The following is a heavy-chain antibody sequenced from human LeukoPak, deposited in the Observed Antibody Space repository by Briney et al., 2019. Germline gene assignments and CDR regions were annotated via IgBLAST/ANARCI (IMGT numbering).Heavy chain of an antibody. V-gene: IGHV4-59*01. Sequence: SETLSLTCTVSGGSISSYYWSWIRQPPGKGLEWIGYIYYSGSTNYNPSLKSRVTISVDTSKNQFSLKLSSVTAADTAVYYCARTRRHYYKSGSNQTPWPGAMDAWGQGTTVTVSS. CDR1: GGSISSYY. CDR2: IYYSGST. CDR3: ARTRRHYYKSGSNQTPWPGAMDA. J-gene: IGHJ6*02. D-gene: IGHD3-10*01.